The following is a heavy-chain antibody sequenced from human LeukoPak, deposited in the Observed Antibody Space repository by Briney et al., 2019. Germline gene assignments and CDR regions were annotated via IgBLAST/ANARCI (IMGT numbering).Heavy chain of an antibody. Sequence: ASVKVSCKASGYTFTSYDINWVRQATGQGLEWMGWMNPNSGNTGYAQKFQGRVTMTRNTSISTAYMELSSLRSEDTAVYYCARGRPSTYYDILTGNYFDYWGQGTLVTVPS. D-gene: IGHD3-9*01. CDR1: GYTFTSYD. CDR2: MNPNSGNT. J-gene: IGHJ4*02. CDR3: ARGRPSTYYDILTGNYFDY. V-gene: IGHV1-8*01.